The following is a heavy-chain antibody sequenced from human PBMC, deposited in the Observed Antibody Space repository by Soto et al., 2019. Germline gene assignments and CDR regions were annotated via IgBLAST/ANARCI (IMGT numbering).Heavy chain of an antibody. Sequence: ASVKVSCKASGLTFTSSAVHWVRQAPGQGLEWMGIINPSGGSTSYAQKFQGRVTMTRDTSTSTVYMELSSLRSEDTAVYYCAKRDPFIAAARDDAFDIWGQGTMVTVSS. V-gene: IGHV1-46*03. CDR2: INPSGGST. D-gene: IGHD6-13*01. CDR3: AKRDPFIAAARDDAFDI. CDR1: GLTFTSSA. J-gene: IGHJ3*02.